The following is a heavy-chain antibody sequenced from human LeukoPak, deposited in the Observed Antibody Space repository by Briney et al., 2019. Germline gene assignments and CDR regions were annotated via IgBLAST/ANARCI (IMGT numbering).Heavy chain of an antibody. CDR2: ISDDGSNT. J-gene: IGHJ2*01. V-gene: IGHV3-30*18. D-gene: IGHD5-18*01. Sequence: GGSLRLSCTASGFTLSNFGMHWVRQAPGKGLEWVAVISDDGSNTYYAGSVKGRFTISRDNSKNTLYLQLNSLRAEDTAVYYCAKDADTATIIYWYFDLWGRGTLVTVSS. CDR1: GFTLSNFG. CDR3: AKDADTATIIYWYFDL.